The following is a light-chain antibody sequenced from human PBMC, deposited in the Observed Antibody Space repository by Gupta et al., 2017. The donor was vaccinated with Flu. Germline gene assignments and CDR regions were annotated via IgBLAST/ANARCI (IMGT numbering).Light chain of an antibody. CDR2: EVS. J-gene: IGLJ3*02. CDR3: SSYTSSSTLGV. CDR1: SSVVGSYNR. V-gene: IGLV2-18*02. Sequence: TISCTGTSSVVGSYNRVSWYQQPPGTAPKLMIYEVSNRPSGFPDRFSGSKSGNTASLTISGLQAEDEADYYCSSYTSSSTLGVFGGGTKVTVL.